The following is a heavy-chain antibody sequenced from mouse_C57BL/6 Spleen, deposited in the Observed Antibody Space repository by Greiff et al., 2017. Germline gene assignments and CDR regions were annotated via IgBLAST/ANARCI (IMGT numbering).Heavy chain of an antibody. CDR2: IYPGDGDT. J-gene: IGHJ1*03. CDR3: ARCTTGTDFDV. CDR1: GYAFSSSW. V-gene: IGHV1-82*01. D-gene: IGHD4-1*01. Sequence: QVQLQQSGPELVKPGASVKISCKASGYAFSSSWMNWVKQRPGKGLEWIGRIYPGDGDTNYNGKFKGKATLTADKSSSTAYMQLSSLTSEDSAVYFCARCTTGTDFDVWGTGTTVTVSS.